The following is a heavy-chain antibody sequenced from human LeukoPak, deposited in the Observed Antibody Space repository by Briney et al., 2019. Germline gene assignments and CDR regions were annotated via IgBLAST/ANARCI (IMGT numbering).Heavy chain of an antibody. D-gene: IGHD2-15*01. CDR1: GFTFSSYS. CDR2: ISSSSYI. Sequence: GGSLRLSCAASGFTFSSYSMNWVRQAPGKGLEWVSSISSSSYIYYADSVKGRFTISRDNAKNSLYLQMNSLRAEDTAVYYCASGSPVCSGGSCYPGDLDYWGQGTLVTVSS. CDR3: ASGSPVCSGGSCYPGDLDY. V-gene: IGHV3-21*01. J-gene: IGHJ4*02.